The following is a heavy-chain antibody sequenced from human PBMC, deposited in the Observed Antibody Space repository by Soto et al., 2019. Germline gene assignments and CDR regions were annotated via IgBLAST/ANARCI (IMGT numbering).Heavy chain of an antibody. D-gene: IGHD3-10*01. CDR2: IYYSGST. Sequence: QLQLQESGPGLVKPSETLSLTCTVSGGSISSSSYYWGWIRQPPGKGLEWIGSIYYSGSTYYNPSLKSRVTISVDTSKNQFSLKLSSVTAAGTAVYYCAKGGSGSYSNAFDIWGQGTMVTVSS. J-gene: IGHJ3*02. V-gene: IGHV4-39*01. CDR1: GGSISSSSYY. CDR3: AKGGSGSYSNAFDI.